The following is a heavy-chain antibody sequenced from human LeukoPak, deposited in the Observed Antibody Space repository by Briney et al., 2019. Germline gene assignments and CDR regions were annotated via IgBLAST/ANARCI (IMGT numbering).Heavy chain of an antibody. CDR3: AKDRYSGGWPDY. CDR1: GFTFDDYA. V-gene: IGHV3-9*01. J-gene: IGHJ4*02. D-gene: IGHD6-19*01. CDR2: ISWNSGSI. Sequence: GRSLRLSCAASGFTFDDYAMHWVRQAPGKGLEWVSGISWNSGSIGYADSVKGRFTISRDNAKNSLYLQMNSLRAEDTALYYCAKDRYSGGWPDYWGQGTLITVSS.